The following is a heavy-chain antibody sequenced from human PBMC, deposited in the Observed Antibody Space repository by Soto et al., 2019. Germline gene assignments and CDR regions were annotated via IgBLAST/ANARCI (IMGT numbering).Heavy chain of an antibody. CDR3: ARYYYGSGSYYNVLDY. CDR2: MNPNSGNT. J-gene: IGHJ4*02. Sequence: QVQLVQSGAEVKKPGASVKVSCKASGYTFTSYDINWVRQATGQGLEWMGWMNPNSGNTGYAQKFQGRVTMTRNTSISTAYMELSSLRSEDTAVYYCARYYYGSGSYYNVLDYWGQGTLVTVSS. V-gene: IGHV1-8*01. CDR1: GYTFTSYD. D-gene: IGHD3-10*01.